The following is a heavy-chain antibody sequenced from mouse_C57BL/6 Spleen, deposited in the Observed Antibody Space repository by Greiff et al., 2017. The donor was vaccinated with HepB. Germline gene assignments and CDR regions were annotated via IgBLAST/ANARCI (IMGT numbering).Heavy chain of an antibody. CDR1: GYAFSSSW. V-gene: IGHV1-82*01. CDR3: AIYNSHYAMDY. CDR2: IYPGDGDT. J-gene: IGHJ4*01. Sequence: VQLQQSGPELVKPGASVKISCKASGYAFSSSWMNWVKQRPGKGLEWIGRIYPGDGDTNYNGKFKGKATLTADKSSSTAYMQLSSLTSEDSAVYFCAIYNSHYAMDYWGQGTSVTVSS. D-gene: IGHD1-1*01.